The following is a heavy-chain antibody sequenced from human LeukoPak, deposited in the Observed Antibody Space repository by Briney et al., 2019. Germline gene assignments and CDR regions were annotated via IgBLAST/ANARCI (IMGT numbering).Heavy chain of an antibody. CDR3: ARDSPQDIVVVIATRQDWYFDL. J-gene: IGHJ2*01. CDR1: GGTFSSYA. Sequence: ASVKVSCKASGGTFSSYAISWVRQAPGQGLEWMGGIIPIFGTANYAQKFQGRVTITADESTSTAYMELSSLRSDDTAVYYCARDSPQDIVVVIATRQDWYFDLWGRGTLVTVSS. CDR2: IIPIFGTA. D-gene: IGHD2-21*01. V-gene: IGHV1-69*01.